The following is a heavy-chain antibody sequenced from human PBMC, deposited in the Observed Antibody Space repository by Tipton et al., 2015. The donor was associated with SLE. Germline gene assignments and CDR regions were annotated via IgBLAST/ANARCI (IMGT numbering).Heavy chain of an antibody. CDR1: GDSISANSYH. D-gene: IGHD6-19*01. V-gene: IGHV4-39*07. Sequence: GLVKPSETLSLICTVSGDSISANSYHWGWVRQPPGKGLEWIGNVYYSGSTYYSASLRSRVTISLDRSKNHFSLTLNSVTAADTAVYYCAKTTVFSNDWPYFDHWGPGTLVTVSS. J-gene: IGHJ4*02. CDR3: AKTTVFSNDWPYFDH. CDR2: VYYSGST.